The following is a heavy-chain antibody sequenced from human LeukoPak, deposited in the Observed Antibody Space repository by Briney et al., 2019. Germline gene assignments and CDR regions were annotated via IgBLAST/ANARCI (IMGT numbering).Heavy chain of an antibody. J-gene: IGHJ6*02. CDR3: ARDLLGELFGYYYYYGMDV. Sequence: ASVKVSCKASGYTFTGYYMHWVRQAPGQGLEWMGRINPNSGGTNYAQKFQGRVTTTRDTSISTAYMELSRLRSDDTAVYYCARDLLGELFGYYYYYGMDVWGQGTTVTVSS. D-gene: IGHD3-16*01. CDR1: GYTFTGYY. V-gene: IGHV1-2*06. CDR2: INPNSGGT.